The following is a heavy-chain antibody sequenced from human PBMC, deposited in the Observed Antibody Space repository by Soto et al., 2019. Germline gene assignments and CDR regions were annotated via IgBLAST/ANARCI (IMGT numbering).Heavy chain of an antibody. Sequence: GGSLRLSCAASGFTFSSYSMNWVRQAPGKGLEWVSYISSSSSTIYYADSVKGRFTISRDNAKNSLYLQMNSLRAEDTAVYYCAREDYGDYADYWGQGTLVTVSS. CDR3: AREDYGDYADY. J-gene: IGHJ4*02. V-gene: IGHV3-48*01. CDR1: GFTFSSYS. D-gene: IGHD4-17*01. CDR2: ISSSSSTI.